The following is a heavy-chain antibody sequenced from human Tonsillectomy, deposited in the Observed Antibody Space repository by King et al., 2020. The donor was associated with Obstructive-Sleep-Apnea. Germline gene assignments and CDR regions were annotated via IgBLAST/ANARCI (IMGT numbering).Heavy chain of an antibody. Sequence: VQLVESGGGLVKPGGSLRLSCAASGFTFSNAWMSWVRQAPGKGLEWVGRIKSKTDGGTTDYAAPVKGRFTISRDDSKNTLYLQMNSLKTEDTAVYYCNTGCGGDCYSGGYYYGMDVWGQGTTVTVSS. CDR1: GFTFSNAW. D-gene: IGHD2-21*02. CDR3: NTGCGGDCYSGGYYYGMDV. V-gene: IGHV3-15*01. J-gene: IGHJ6*02. CDR2: IKSKTDGGTT.